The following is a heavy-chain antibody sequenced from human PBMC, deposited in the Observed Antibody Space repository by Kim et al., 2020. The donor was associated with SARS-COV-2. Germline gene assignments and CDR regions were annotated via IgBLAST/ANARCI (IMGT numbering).Heavy chain of an antibody. CDR1: GGSISSYY. Sequence: SETLSLTCTVSGGSISSYYWSWIRQPPGKGLEWIGYIYYSGSTNYNPSLKSRVTISVDTSKNQFSLKLSSVTTADTAVYYCERHPVADPRLDVWGQGTTVTVSS. CDR3: ERHPVADPRLDV. J-gene: IGHJ6*02. CDR2: IYYSGST. D-gene: IGHD6-19*01. V-gene: IGHV4-59*08.